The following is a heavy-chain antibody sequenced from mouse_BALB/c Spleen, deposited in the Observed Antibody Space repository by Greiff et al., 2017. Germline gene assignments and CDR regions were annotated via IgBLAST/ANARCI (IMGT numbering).Heavy chain of an antibody. D-gene: IGHD3-2*02. Sequence: QVQLQQSGAELAKPGASVKMSCKASGYTFTSYWMHWVKQRPGQGLEWIGYINPSTGYTEYNQKFKDKATLTADKSSSTAYMQLSSLTSEDSAVSSCENIGSGYVEWYFDVWGAGTTVTVSS. CDR1: GYTFTSYW. J-gene: IGHJ1*01. V-gene: IGHV1-7*01. CDR3: ENIGSGYVEWYFDV. CDR2: INPSTGYT.